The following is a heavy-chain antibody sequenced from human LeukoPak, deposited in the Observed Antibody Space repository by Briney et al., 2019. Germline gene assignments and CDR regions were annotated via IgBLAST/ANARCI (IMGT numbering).Heavy chain of an antibody. CDR1: GVTFSRYW. CDR2: INSEGSSI. CDR3: ASGGDFDSDGFDI. D-gene: IGHD2-21*02. Sequence: GGSLRLSCAASGVTFSRYWMHCVRQVPGKGLVWVSRINSEGSSISYADSVKGRFSISRDNAKNTLFLQMNSLRGDDTAVYFCASGGDFDSDGFDIWGRGSMVTVS. V-gene: IGHV3-74*01. J-gene: IGHJ3*02.